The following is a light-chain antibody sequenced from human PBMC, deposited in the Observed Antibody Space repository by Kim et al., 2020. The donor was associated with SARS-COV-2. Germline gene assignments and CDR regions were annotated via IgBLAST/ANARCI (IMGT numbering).Light chain of an antibody. Sequence: QSALTQPASVSGSPGQSITISCTGTSSDVDGYNYVSWYQQHPGKAPKLMIYDVSKRPSGVSNRFSGSKSGNTASLTISGLQAEDEADYYCSSYTSSSTDVFGTGTKVTVL. CDR2: DVS. CDR3: SSYTSSSTDV. J-gene: IGLJ1*01. CDR1: SSDVDGYNY. V-gene: IGLV2-14*01.